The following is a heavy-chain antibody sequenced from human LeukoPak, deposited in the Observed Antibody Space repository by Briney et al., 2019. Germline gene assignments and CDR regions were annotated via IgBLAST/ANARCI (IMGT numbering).Heavy chain of an antibody. CDR2: INTDGSST. D-gene: IGHD1-14*01. J-gene: IGHJ4*02. CDR1: GFTFNAHW. Sequence: PGGSVRLSCAASGFTFNAHWMHWVRQAPGKGLVWVSRINTDGSSTDYADSVKGRFTISRDNAKNTLYLQMNSLRAEDTAVYYCARDLKRNQIDYWGQGSLVTVSS. V-gene: IGHV3-74*01. CDR3: ARDLKRNQIDY.